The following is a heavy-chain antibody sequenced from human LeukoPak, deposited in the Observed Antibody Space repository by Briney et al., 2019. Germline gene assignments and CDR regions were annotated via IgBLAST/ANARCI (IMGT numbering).Heavy chain of an antibody. V-gene: IGHV3-30*18. J-gene: IGHJ4*02. CDR3: AKDSSYYLDSSGIDY. Sequence: GASLRLSYAASAFTFSDYCMHWVRQAPGKGLGWVAVIIYDGSDKFYAESVKGRFTISRDNSKNTLYLQMNSLRAEDTAVYYCAKDSSYYLDSSGIDYWGPGTLVTVSS. CDR2: IIYDGSDK. D-gene: IGHD3-22*01. CDR1: AFTFSDYC.